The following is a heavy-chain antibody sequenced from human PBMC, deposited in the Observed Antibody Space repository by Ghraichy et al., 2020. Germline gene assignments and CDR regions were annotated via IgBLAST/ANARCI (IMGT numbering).Heavy chain of an antibody. Sequence: TMSLTCTVSGGSISSGGYYWSWIRQHPGKGLEWIGYIYYSGGTSYNPSLKSRVTISVDTSKNQFSLKLTSVTAADTAVYFCARDHGGYGSSIDFWGQGTLVTVSS. CDR2: IYYSGGT. CDR3: ARDHGGYGSSIDF. V-gene: IGHV4-31*03. D-gene: IGHD5-12*01. CDR1: GGSISSGGYY. J-gene: IGHJ4*02.